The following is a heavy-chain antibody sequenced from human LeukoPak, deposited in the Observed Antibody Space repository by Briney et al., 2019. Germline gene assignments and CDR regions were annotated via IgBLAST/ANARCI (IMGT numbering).Heavy chain of an antibody. CDR1: GLTFSSYG. CDR2: IWYDGSNK. J-gene: IGHJ4*02. D-gene: IGHD1-26*01. CDR3: ARDSGSYYPSSFGY. V-gene: IGHV3-33*01. Sequence: GGSLRLSCAASGLTFSSYGMHWVRQAPGKGLEWVAVIWYDGSNKYYADSVKGRFTISRDNSKNTLYLQMNSLRAEDTAVYYCARDSGSYYPSSFGYWGQGTLVTVSS.